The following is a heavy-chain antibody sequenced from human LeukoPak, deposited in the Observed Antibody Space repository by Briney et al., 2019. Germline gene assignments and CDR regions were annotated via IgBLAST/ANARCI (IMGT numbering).Heavy chain of an antibody. V-gene: IGHV4-34*01. D-gene: IGHD4-23*01. CDR1: GGSFSGYY. J-gene: IGHJ5*02. CDR3: ARAVVLRGWFGP. CDR2: INHSGST. Sequence: SETLSLTCAVYGGSFSGYYWSWIRQPPGKGLEWIGEINHSGSTNYNPSLKSRVTISVDTSKNQFSLKLSSVTAADTAVYYCARAVVLRGWFGPWGQGTLVTVSS.